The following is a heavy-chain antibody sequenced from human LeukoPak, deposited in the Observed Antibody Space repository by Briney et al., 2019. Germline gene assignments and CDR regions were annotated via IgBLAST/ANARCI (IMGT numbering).Heavy chain of an antibody. CDR3: AKGGELDY. Sequence: GGSLRLSCAASGFTFSNYWMHWVRQAPGKGLVWVSRIDGDGTTANYAESVKGRFTISRDNANNTLYLQINSLSAEDTAVYYCAKGGELDYWGQGTLVTVSS. CDR1: GFTFSNYW. J-gene: IGHJ4*02. V-gene: IGHV3-74*01. CDR2: IDGDGTTA.